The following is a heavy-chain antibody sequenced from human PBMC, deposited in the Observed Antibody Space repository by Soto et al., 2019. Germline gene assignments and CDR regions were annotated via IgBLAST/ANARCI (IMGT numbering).Heavy chain of an antibody. CDR1: GYTFTSYG. V-gene: IGHV1-18*01. CDR2: ISAYNGNT. J-gene: IGHJ4*02. D-gene: IGHD6-19*01. CDR3: ASRSSSSGCSGWYYFDY. Sequence: ASVKVSCKASGYTFTSYGISWVRQAPGQGLEWMGWISAYNGNTNYDQQLQGRVTMTTDTSTSTAYMELRSLRSDDTAVYYCASRSSSSGCSGWYYFDYWGQGTLVTVSS.